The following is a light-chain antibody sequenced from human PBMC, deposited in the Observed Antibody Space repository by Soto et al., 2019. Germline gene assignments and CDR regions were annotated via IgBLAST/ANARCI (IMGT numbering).Light chain of an antibody. CDR1: QSVTSSH. CDR2: GAS. Sequence: EIVLTQFPGTLSLSPGERATLSCRASQSVTSSHLAWYQQKPGQAPRLVIYGASTRATGIPDRVSGSGSGTDFTLTISRLEPEDFAVYYGQQYGSSPRTFGQGTKVEIK. CDR3: QQYGSSPRT. J-gene: IGKJ1*01. V-gene: IGKV3-20*01.